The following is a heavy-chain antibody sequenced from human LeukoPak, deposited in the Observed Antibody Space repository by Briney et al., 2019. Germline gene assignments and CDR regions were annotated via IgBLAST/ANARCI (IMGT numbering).Heavy chain of an antibody. CDR1: GFTFSDYY. Sequence: PGGSLRLSCAASGFTFSDYYMSWIRQAPGKGLEWVAVISYDGSNKYYADSVKGRFTISRDNSKNTLYLQMNSLRAEDTAVYYCAKDGGYYDSSGYHHWGQGTLVTVSS. V-gene: IGHV3-30*18. D-gene: IGHD3-22*01. J-gene: IGHJ5*02. CDR2: ISYDGSNK. CDR3: AKDGGYYDSSGYHH.